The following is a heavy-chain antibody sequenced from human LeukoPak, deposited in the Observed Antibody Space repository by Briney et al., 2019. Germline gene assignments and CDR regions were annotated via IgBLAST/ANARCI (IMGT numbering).Heavy chain of an antibody. CDR1: GFTFDDYA. Sequence: GGSLRLSYAASGFTFDDYAMHWVRQAPGKGLDWVSLISGDGGVTYYADSVKGRFTISRDNSRNSLYLQMNSLRTEDTALYYCAKDIRAVAGRYDYWGQGALVTVSS. CDR2: ISGDGGVT. J-gene: IGHJ4*02. V-gene: IGHV3-43*02. D-gene: IGHD6-19*01. CDR3: AKDIRAVAGRYDY.